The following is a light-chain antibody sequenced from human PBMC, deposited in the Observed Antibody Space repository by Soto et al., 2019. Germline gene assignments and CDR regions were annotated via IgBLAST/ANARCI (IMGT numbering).Light chain of an antibody. CDR2: WAS. Sequence: DIVMTQSPDSLTVSLGERATINCKSSQSLFYSSNNKNYLAWYQQKPGQPPKLLIYWASTRGYGVPDRFSGSGSGTDFTLTISSLQAEDVAVYYCQQYSGSTPALSFGGGTKVEIK. J-gene: IGKJ4*01. CDR3: QQYSGSTPALS. V-gene: IGKV4-1*01. CDR1: QSLFYSSNNKNY.